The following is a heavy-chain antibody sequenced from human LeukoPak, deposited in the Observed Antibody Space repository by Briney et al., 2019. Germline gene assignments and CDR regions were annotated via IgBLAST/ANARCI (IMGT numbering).Heavy chain of an antibody. Sequence: ASVKVSCKASGYTFTSYYMHWVRQAPGQRLEWMGISNPSGGSTSYAQKFQGRVTMTRDTSTSTVYMELSSLRSEDTAVYYCAREYQQLFGMDVWGQGTTVTVSS. D-gene: IGHD6-13*01. CDR2: SNPSGGST. CDR1: GYTFTSYY. CDR3: AREYQQLFGMDV. V-gene: IGHV1-46*01. J-gene: IGHJ6*02.